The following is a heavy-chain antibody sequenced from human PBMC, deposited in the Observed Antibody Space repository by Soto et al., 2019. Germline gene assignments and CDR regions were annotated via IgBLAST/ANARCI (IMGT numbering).Heavy chain of an antibody. CDR2: IYYSGST. CDR3: ARCCIAAATRPNWFDP. J-gene: IGHJ5*02. D-gene: IGHD6-13*01. Sequence: QVQLQESGPGLVKPSQTLSLTCTVSGGSISSGGYYWSWNRQHPGKGLEWIGYIYYSGSTYYNSSLKSRVTISVDTSKNHSSLKLSSVTAADTAVYYCARCCIAAATRPNWFDPWGQGTLVTVSS. V-gene: IGHV4-31*03. CDR1: GGSISSGGYY.